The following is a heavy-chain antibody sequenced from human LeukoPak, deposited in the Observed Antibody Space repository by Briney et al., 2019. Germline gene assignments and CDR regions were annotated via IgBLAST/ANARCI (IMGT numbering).Heavy chain of an antibody. J-gene: IGHJ6*02. Sequence: SETLSLTCTVSGGSISSYYWSWIRQPPGKGLEWIGYIYYSGSTNYNPSLKSRVTISVDTSKNQFSLKLSSVTAADTAVYYCARGKIAARPYGMDVWGQGTTVTVSS. D-gene: IGHD6-6*01. CDR3: ARGKIAARPYGMDV. CDR2: IYYSGST. V-gene: IGHV4-59*12. CDR1: GGSISSYY.